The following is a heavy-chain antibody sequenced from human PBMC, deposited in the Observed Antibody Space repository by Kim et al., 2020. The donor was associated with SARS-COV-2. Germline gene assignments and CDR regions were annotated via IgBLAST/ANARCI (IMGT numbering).Heavy chain of an antibody. CDR2: ISSSSSYI. Sequence: GGSLRLSCAASGFTFSSYSMNWVRQAPGKGLEWVSSISSSSSYIYYADSVKGRFTISRDNAKNSLYLQMNSLRAEDTAVYYCARAPRGYYDILTGWYGRLDAFDIWGQGTMVTVSS. CDR3: ARAPRGYYDILTGWYGRLDAFDI. V-gene: IGHV3-21*01. D-gene: IGHD3-9*01. CDR1: GFTFSSYS. J-gene: IGHJ3*02.